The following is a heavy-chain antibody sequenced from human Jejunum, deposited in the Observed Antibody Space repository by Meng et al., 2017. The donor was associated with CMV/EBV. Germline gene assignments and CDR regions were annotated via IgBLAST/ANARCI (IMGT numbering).Heavy chain of an antibody. CDR1: GFNCSKIE. CDR2: ISSGGERI. V-gene: IGHV3-48*03. J-gene: IGHJ5*02. D-gene: IGHD6-25*01. Sequence: SGFNCSKIEMIWVRQAAGEGLEWLTYISSGGERIYYADSVKGRFTVSRDNTKNLLYLQMNSVRAEDTDLYYCTNNVGQRLLGFAPWGQGTQVTVSS. CDR3: TNNVGQRLLGFAP.